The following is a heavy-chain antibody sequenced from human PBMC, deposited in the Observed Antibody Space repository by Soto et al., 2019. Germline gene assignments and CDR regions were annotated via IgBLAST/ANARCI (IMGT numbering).Heavy chain of an antibody. J-gene: IGHJ5*02. CDR2: ISISGTII. CDR1: GFIFSDYE. CDR3: EREGGFDWFYP. V-gene: IGHV3-48*03. Sequence: QPGGSLRLSCEGSGFIFSDYEMNWVRQVPGKGLEWISYISISGTIIHYADSVKGRFTISRDNAKNSVYLQMNSLRAEDTAIYYCEREGGFDWFYPWGQGTLVTVSS.